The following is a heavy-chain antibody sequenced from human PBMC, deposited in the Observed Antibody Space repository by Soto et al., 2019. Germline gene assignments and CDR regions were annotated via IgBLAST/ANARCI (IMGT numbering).Heavy chain of an antibody. D-gene: IGHD2-15*01. CDR1: ASTFSRYA. Sequence: QVQLVESGGGVVQPGRSLRLSCAASASTFSRYALHWVRQAPGKGLEWVAAITYDGSNKYYADSVKGRFTISRGNSKNTLYLHMNGLRPEYTAVYYGARQTAGSFVPVYLGQGTLVTVSS. CDR3: ARQTAGSFVPVY. J-gene: IGHJ4*02. CDR2: ITYDGSNK. V-gene: IGHV3-30-3*01.